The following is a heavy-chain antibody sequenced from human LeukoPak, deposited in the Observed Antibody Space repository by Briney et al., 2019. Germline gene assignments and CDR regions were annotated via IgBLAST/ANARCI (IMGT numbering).Heavy chain of an antibody. J-gene: IGHJ5*02. CDR1: GGSISSSDW. Sequence: SETLSLTCAVSGGSISSSDWWSWVRQPPGKGLEWIGEIYHSGSTNYNPSLKSRVTISVDTSKNQFSLKLSSVTAADTAVYYCARYCSGGSCYVWFDPWGQGTLVTVSS. V-gene: IGHV4-4*02. CDR3: ARYCSGGSCYVWFDP. CDR2: IYHSGST. D-gene: IGHD2-15*01.